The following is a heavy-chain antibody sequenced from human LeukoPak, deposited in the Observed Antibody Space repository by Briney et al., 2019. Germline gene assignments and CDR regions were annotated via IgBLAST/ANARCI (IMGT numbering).Heavy chain of an antibody. Sequence: SETLSLTCTVSSGSISSYDWSWIRQPAGKGLEWIGRIDTSGNTNYKPSLKSRVTMSVDTSKNQFSLKLNSVTAADTAVYYCARVSSSWYQDWYFDLWGRGTLVTVSS. D-gene: IGHD6-13*01. V-gene: IGHV4-4*07. J-gene: IGHJ2*01. CDR1: SGSISSYD. CDR2: IDTSGNT. CDR3: ARVSSSWYQDWYFDL.